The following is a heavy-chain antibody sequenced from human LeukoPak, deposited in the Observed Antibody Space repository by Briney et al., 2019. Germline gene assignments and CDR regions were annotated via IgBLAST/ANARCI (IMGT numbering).Heavy chain of an antibody. CDR2: ITSSGSTI. V-gene: IGHV3-11*01. CDR1: GFTFSDYY. J-gene: IGHJ6*02. Sequence: PGGSLRLSCAASGFTFSDYYMSWIRQAPGKGLEWVSYITSSGSTIYYADSVKGRFTISRDNAKNSLYLQMNSLRAEDTAVYYCARDQMGQGLLRYFDWPPRDYYGMDVWGQGTTVTVSS. D-gene: IGHD3-9*01. CDR3: ARDQMGQGLLRYFDWPPRDYYGMDV.